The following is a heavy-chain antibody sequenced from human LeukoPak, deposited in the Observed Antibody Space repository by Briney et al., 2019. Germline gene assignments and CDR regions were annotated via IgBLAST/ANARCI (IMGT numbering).Heavy chain of an antibody. CDR3: AKTPKLLWFGDSEYYFDY. CDR1: GFTFSSYW. V-gene: IGHV3-7*03. Sequence: GGSLRLSCAASGFTFSSYWMSWVRQAPGKGLEWVANIKQDGSEKYYVDSVKGRFTISRDNAKNSLYLQMNSLRAEDTAVYYCAKTPKLLWFGDSEYYFDYWGQGTLVTVSS. CDR2: IKQDGSEK. D-gene: IGHD3-10*01. J-gene: IGHJ4*02.